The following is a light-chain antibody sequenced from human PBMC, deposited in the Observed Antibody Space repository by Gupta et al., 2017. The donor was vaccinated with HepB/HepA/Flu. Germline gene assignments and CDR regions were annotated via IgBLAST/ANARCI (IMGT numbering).Light chain of an antibody. J-gene: IGKJ3*01. CDR3: QQRSNWPPLFT. Sequence: EIVLTQSPAPLSLSPGERATLSCRASQGVSSYLAWYQQKPGQAPRLLIYDASNRATGIPARFSGSGSGTDFTLTISSLEPEDFAVYYCQQRSNWPPLFTFGPGTKVDIK. V-gene: IGKV3-11*01. CDR2: DAS. CDR1: QGVSSY.